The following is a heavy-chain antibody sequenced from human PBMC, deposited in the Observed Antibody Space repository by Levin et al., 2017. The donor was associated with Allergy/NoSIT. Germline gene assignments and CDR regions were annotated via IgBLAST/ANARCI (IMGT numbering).Heavy chain of an antibody. CDR2: ISWNSGSI. J-gene: IGHJ4*02. V-gene: IGHV3-9*01. Sequence: SLKISCAASGFTFDDYAMHWVRQAPGKGLEWVSGISWNSGSIGYADSVKGRFTISRDNAKNSLYLQMNSLRAEDTALYYCAKAWVRYFDGTGYYFDYWGQGTLVTVSS. CDR3: AKAWVRYFDGTGYYFDY. CDR1: GFTFDDYA. D-gene: IGHD3-9*01.